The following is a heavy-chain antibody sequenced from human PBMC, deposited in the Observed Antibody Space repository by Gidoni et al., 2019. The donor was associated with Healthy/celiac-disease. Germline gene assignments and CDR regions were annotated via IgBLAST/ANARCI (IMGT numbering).Heavy chain of an antibody. V-gene: IGHV3-30*04. CDR1: GLPFRRYA. D-gene: IGHD6-13*01. J-gene: IGHJ4*02. Sequence: QAQLVESGGGVVQPGRSLRLSCAASGLPFRRYAMNWVRQAPGKGLEGVAVISYYGSNKYYADSVKGQFTISRDNSKNTLYLQMNSLRAEDTAGYYCARGGPEGSSWYFFGRWGIDWWGQGTLVTVSS. CDR3: ARGGPEGSSWYFFGRWGIDW. CDR2: ISYYGSNK.